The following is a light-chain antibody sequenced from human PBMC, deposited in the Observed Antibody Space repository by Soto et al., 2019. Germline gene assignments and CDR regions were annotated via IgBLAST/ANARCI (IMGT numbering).Light chain of an antibody. J-gene: IGKJ2*01. CDR2: AAS. Sequence: DIQMTQSPSSLSASVGDRVNITCRASQSITKYLNWYQQKPGKAPKLLIYAASSLQSGVPSRFSSRGAGTDFTLTISSLLREDFATYYYQQSYISPYTFGQGTKLEIK. CDR1: QSITKY. V-gene: IGKV1-39*01. CDR3: QQSYISPYT.